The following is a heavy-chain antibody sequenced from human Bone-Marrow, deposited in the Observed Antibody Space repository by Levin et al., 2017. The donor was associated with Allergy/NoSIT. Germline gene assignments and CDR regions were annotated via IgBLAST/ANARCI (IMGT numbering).Heavy chain of an antibody. CDR1: GFTFSSYS. CDR3: ARGGLVLGVYPDY. J-gene: IGHJ4*02. D-gene: IGHD2-8*02. CDR2: ISYDGGNE. V-gene: IGHV3-30-3*01. Sequence: SGGSLRLSCAASGFTFSSYSMHWVRQAPGKGLEWVALISYDGGNENYADSVKGRFTTSRDNNKNTLYLQINSLRAEATAVYFCARGGLVLGVYPDYWGQGTLVTVAS.